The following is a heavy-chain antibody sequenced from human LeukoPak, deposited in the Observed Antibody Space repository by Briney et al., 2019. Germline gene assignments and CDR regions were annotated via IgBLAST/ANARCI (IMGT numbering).Heavy chain of an antibody. J-gene: IGHJ3*02. D-gene: IGHD5-18*01. V-gene: IGHV1-69*05. CDR3: ASQRYSYGVYDAFDI. CDR1: GGTFSSYA. Sequence: ASVKVSCKASGGTFSSYAISWVRQAPGQGLEWMGRMIAIFGTANYAQKFQGRVTITTDESTSTAYMELSSLRSEDTAVYYCASQRYSYGVYDAFDIWGQGTMVTVSS. CDR2: MIAIFGTA.